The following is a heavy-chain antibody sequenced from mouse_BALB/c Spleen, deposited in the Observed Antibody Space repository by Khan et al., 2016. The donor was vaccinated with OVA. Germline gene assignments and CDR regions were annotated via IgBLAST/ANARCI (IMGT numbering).Heavy chain of an antibody. J-gene: IGHJ1*01. V-gene: IGHV1-26*01. Sequence: EVQLQQSGPELVKPGASVKMSCKASGYTFTDYYMKWMKQSHGKSLEWIGDINPNNGDTFYNQKFKGKATLTVDKSSSTAYTQLNSLTSEDSAVCYCARGLFDDWGEGTTVTVSS. CDR2: INPNNGDT. CDR3: ARGLFDD. CDR1: GYTFTDYY.